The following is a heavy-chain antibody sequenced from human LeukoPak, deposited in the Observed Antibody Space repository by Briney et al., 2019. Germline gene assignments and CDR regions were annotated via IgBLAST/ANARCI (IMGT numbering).Heavy chain of an antibody. D-gene: IGHD3-22*01. CDR2: IIPMFDTP. CDR1: GDTFNNYA. V-gene: IGHV1-69*06. CDR3: ARRLIVVRPTSSYYFDY. Sequence: SVTVSFKASGDTFNNYAIAWVRQAPGQGLEWMGGIIPMFDTPDYAQKFQGRVTITADKATSTVYMEVRSVRSEDTAVDYCARRLIVVRPTSSYYFDYWGQGTLVTVSS. J-gene: IGHJ4*02.